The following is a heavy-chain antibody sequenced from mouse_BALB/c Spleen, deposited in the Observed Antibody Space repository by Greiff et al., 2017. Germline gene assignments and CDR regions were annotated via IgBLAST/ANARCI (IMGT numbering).Heavy chain of an antibody. J-gene: IGHJ3*01. CDR1: GYAFSSSW. D-gene: IGHD1-1*01. Sequence: QVQLKESGPELVKPGASVKISCKASGYAFSSSWMNWVKQRPGQGLEWIGRIYPGDGDTNYNGKFKGKATLTADKSSSTAYMQLSSLTSVDSAVYFCAREDYGSSYGFAYWGQGTLVTVSA. CDR3: AREDYGSSYGFAY. CDR2: IYPGDGDT. V-gene: IGHV1-82*01.